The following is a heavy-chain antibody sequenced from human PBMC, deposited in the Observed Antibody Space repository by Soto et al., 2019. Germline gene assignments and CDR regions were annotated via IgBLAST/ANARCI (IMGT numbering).Heavy chain of an antibody. D-gene: IGHD3-10*01. CDR3: ARELWFGEFPLYYYYYGMDV. CDR2: ISYDGSNK. J-gene: IGHJ6*02. Sequence: PGGSLRLSCAASGFTFSSYGMHWVRQSPGKGLEWVAVISYDGSNKYYADSVKGRFTISRDNSKNTLYLQMNSLRAEDTAVYYCARELWFGEFPLYYYYYGMDVWGQGTTVTVSS. V-gene: IGHV3-30-3*01. CDR1: GFTFSSYG.